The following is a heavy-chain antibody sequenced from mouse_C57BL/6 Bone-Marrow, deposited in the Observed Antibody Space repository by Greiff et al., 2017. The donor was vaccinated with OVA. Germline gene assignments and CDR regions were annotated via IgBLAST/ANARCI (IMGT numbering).Heavy chain of an antibody. D-gene: IGHD2-4*01. CDR2: ISYDGSN. J-gene: IGHJ3*01. Sequence: EVQLQESGPGLVKPSQSLSLTCSVTGYSITSGYYWNWIRQFPGNKLEWMGYISYDGSNNYNPSLQNRISITRDTSKNQFFLKLNSVTTEDTATYYCARDRDYDYAAWFAYWGQGTLVTVSA. CDR3: ARDRDYDYAAWFAY. CDR1: GYSITSGYY. V-gene: IGHV3-6*01.